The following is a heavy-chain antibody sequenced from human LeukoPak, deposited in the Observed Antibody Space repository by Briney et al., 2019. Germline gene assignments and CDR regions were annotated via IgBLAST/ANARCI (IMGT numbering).Heavy chain of an antibody. J-gene: IGHJ4*02. D-gene: IGHD3-10*01. Sequence: ASVKVSCKASGYTFTNYPINWVRQAPGQGLEWMGWINTYTGNPMYAQGFTGRFVFSLDTSVSTAYLQISSLKAEDTAVYYCARAGGRFGELLHLSFDYWGQGTLVTVSS. CDR1: GYTFTNYP. CDR3: ARAGGRFGELLHLSFDY. CDR2: INTYTGNP. V-gene: IGHV7-4-1*02.